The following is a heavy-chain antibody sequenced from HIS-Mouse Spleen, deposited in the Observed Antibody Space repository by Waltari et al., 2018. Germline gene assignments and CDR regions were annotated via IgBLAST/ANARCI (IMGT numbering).Heavy chain of an antibody. CDR1: GGSISSCGYD. V-gene: IGHV4-31*03. CDR3: ATPGLRDDAFDI. Sequence: QVQLQESGPGLVKPSQTLSLPCTVSGGSISSCGYDLIWTRQHPGKGLEWIGYIYYSGSTYYNPSLKSRVTISVDTSKNQFSLKLSSVTAADTAVYYCATPGLRDDAFDIWGQGTMVTVSS. J-gene: IGHJ3*02. CDR2: IYYSGST.